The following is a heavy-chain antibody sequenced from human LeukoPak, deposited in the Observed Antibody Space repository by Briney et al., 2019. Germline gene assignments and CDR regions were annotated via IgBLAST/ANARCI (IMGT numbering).Heavy chain of an antibody. D-gene: IGHD3-3*01. V-gene: IGHV4-34*01. CDR1: GGSFSGYY. CDR2: INHSGST. J-gene: IGHJ6*03. CDR3: AREYYDFWSGYYNYYYYYYYMDV. Sequence: SETLSLTCAVYGGSFSGYYWSWIRQPPGKGLEWIGEINHSGSTNYNPSLKIRVTISVDTSKNQFSLKLSSVTAADTAVYYCAREYYDFWSGYYNYYYYYYYMDVWGKGTTVTVSS.